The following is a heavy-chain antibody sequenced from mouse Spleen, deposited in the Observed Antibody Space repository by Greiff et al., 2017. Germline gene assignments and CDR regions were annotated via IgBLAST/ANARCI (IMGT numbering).Heavy chain of an antibody. Sequence: QVQLKQPGAELVKPGASVKLSCKASGYTFTSYWMHWVKQRPGQGLEWIGMIHPNSGSTNYNEKFKSKATLTVDKSSSTAYMQLSSLTSEDSAVYYCAREGYDFYYFDYWGQGTTLTVSS. CDR2: IHPNSGST. V-gene: IGHV1-64*01. CDR1: GYTFTSYW. D-gene: IGHD2-2*01. J-gene: IGHJ2*01. CDR3: AREGYDFYYFDY.